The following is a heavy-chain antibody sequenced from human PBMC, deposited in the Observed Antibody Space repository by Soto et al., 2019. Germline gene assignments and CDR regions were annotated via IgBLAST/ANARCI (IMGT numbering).Heavy chain of an antibody. D-gene: IGHD6-6*01. V-gene: IGHV4-30-4*01. Sequence: QVQLQESGPGLVKPSQTLSLTCTVSGGSISSGDYYWSWIRQPPGKGLECIGYIYYSGSTYYNPSLKRRVTISVDTSKNRFSLRLTSVTAADTAVYYCARGGQLAALYNWFDPWGQGTLVTVSS. CDR2: IYYSGST. J-gene: IGHJ5*02. CDR1: GGSISSGDYY. CDR3: ARGGQLAALYNWFDP.